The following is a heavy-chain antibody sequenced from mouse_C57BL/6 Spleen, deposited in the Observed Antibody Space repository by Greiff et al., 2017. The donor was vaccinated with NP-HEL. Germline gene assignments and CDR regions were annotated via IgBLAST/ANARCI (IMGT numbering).Heavy chain of an antibody. CDR1: GYTFTDYE. V-gene: IGHV1-15*01. CDR3: RSLYYGSSDGRYFDV. J-gene: IGHJ1*03. D-gene: IGHD1-1*01. Sequence: LVESGAELVRPGASVTLSCKASGYTFTDYEMHWVKQTPVHGLEWIGAIDPETGGTAYNQKFKGKAILTADKSSSTAYMELRSLTSKDSAVYYGRSLYYGSSDGRYFDVWGTGTTVTVSA. CDR2: IDPETGGT.